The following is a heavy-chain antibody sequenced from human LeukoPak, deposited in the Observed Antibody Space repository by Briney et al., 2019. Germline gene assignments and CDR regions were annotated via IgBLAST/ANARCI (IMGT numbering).Heavy chain of an antibody. CDR2: ISYDGSNK. Sequence: GGSLRLSCAASGFTFCSYGMHWVRRAPGKGLEWVAVISYDGSNKYYADSVKGRFTISRDNSKNTLYLQMNSLRAEDTAVYYCAKDRSGGFDPWGQGTLVTVSS. CDR3: AKDRSGGFDP. J-gene: IGHJ5*02. D-gene: IGHD2-15*01. V-gene: IGHV3-30*18. CDR1: GFTFCSYG.